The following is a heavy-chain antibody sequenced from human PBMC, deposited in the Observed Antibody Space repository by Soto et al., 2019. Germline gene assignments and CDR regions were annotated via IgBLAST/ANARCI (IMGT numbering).Heavy chain of an antibody. CDR2: INHSGST. CDR1: GGSFSGYY. D-gene: IGHD3-3*01. CDR3: ARGGGITIFGLIDY. Sequence: CAVYGGSFSGYYWSWIRQPPGKGLEWIGEINHSGSTNYNPSLKSRVTISVDTSKNQFSLKLSSVTAADTAVYYCARGGGITIFGLIDYWGQGTLVTVYS. V-gene: IGHV4-34*01. J-gene: IGHJ4*02.